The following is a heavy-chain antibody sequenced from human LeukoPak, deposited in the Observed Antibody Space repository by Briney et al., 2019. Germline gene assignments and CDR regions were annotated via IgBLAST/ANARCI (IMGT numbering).Heavy chain of an antibody. V-gene: IGHV4-38-2*02. CDR3: AEVERRNY. D-gene: IGHD1-1*01. J-gene: IGHJ4*02. Sequence: SETLSLTCTVSGYSISSGYYWGWIRQPPGKGLEWIGSIYHSGSTYYNPSLKSRVTISVDTSKNQFSLKLRSVTAADTAVYYCAEVERRNYWGQGTLVTVSS. CDR1: GYSISSGYY. CDR2: IYHSGST.